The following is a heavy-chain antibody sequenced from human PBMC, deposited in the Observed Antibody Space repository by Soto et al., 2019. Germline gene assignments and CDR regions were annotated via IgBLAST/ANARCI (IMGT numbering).Heavy chain of an antibody. CDR2: INPNSGGT. CDR1: GYTFTGYY. V-gene: IGHV1-2*03. D-gene: IGHD5-18*01. Sequence: GASVKVSCKASGYTFTGYYMHWVLQAPGQGLEWMGWINPNSGGTNYAQKFQGRVTMTRDTSISTAYMELSRLRSDDTAVYYCARDTWIQLRTSPVYYYYGKDVWGQVTTVTVSS. J-gene: IGHJ6*02. CDR3: ARDTWIQLRTSPVYYYYGKDV.